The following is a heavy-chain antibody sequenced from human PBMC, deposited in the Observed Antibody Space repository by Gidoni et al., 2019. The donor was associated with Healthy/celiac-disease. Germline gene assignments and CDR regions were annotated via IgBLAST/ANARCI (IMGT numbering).Heavy chain of an antibody. J-gene: IGHJ4*02. D-gene: IGHD3-22*01. CDR2: ISGSCGST. CDR3: AKDLTGGYYRDFDY. Sequence: EVQLLESGGGLVQPGGSLSLSCAASGFTFSSYAMSWVRQAPGKGLEWVSAISGSCGSTYYADSVKGRFTISRDNSKNTLYLQMNSLRAEDTAVYYCAKDLTGGYYRDFDYWGQGTLVTVSS. V-gene: IGHV3-23*01. CDR1: GFTFSSYA.